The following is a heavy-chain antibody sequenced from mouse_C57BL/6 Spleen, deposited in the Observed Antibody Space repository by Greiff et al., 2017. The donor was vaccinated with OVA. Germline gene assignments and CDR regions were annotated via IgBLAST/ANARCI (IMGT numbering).Heavy chain of an antibody. CDR1: GYTFTDYY. V-gene: IGHV1-26*01. J-gene: IGHJ4*01. D-gene: IGHD1-1*01. Sequence: VQLQQSGPELVKPGASVKISCKASGYTFTDYYMNWVKQSHGKSLEWIGDINPNNGGTSYNQKFKGKATLTVDKSSSTAYMELRSLTSEDSAVYYCARSENYGSSYTYGYAMDYWGQGTSVTVSS. CDR3: ARSENYGSSYTYGYAMDY. CDR2: INPNNGGT.